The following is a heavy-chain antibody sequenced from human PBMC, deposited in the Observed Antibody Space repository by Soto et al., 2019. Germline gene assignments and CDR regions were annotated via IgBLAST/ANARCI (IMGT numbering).Heavy chain of an antibody. J-gene: IGHJ5*02. D-gene: IGHD3-22*01. V-gene: IGHV4-39*01. CDR1: GGSISSSSYY. Sequence: QLQLQESGPGLVKPSETLSLTCTVSGGSISSSSYYWGWIRQPPGKGLEWIGSIYYSGSTYYNPSLKSRVTISVDTSKNQFSLKLSSVTAADTAVYYCARQRRYYDSSGYYYVPRILWWFDPWGQGTLVTVSS. CDR3: ARQRRYYDSSGYYYVPRILWWFDP. CDR2: IYYSGST.